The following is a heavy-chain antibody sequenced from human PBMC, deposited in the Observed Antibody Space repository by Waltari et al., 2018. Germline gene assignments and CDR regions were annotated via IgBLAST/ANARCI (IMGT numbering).Heavy chain of an antibody. V-gene: IGHV5-10-1*03. D-gene: IGHD3-10*01. CDR2: IDPTDSET. CDR1: GYTFTSYW. Sequence: QSGAEVKKPGESLRLSCKGSGYTFTSYWINWVRQMHGKGLEWMGRIDPTDSETHYNPSFQGHVTISADKSTSTAYVQWNSLKASDTATYYCVRGVGSPGDYWGQGTLVTVSS. J-gene: IGHJ4*02. CDR3: VRGVGSPGDY.